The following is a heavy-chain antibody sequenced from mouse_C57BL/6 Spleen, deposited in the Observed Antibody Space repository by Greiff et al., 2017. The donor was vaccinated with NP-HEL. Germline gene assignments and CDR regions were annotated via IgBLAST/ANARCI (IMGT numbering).Heavy chain of an antibody. CDR3: ARYGPLYYGNPYWYFDV. D-gene: IGHD2-1*01. V-gene: IGHV7-3*01. CDR1: GFTFTDYY. J-gene: IGHJ1*03. CDR2: IRNKANGYTT. Sequence: EVQLQQSGGGLVQPGGSLSLSCAASGFTFTDYYMSWVRQPPGKALEWLGFIRNKANGYTTEYSASVKGRFTISRDNSQSILYLQMNAVRAEDSATNYCARYGPLYYGNPYWYFDVWGTGTTVTVSS.